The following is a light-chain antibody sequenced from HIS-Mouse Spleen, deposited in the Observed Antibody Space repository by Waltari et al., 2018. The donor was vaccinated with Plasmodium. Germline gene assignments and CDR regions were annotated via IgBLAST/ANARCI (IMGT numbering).Light chain of an antibody. CDR1: QGISSS. J-gene: IGKJ2*01. V-gene: IGKV1-9*01. CDR2: AAS. CDR3: QQLNSYPYT. Sequence: DIQLTQSPSFLSASVRDRVTITCRASQGISSSLAWYQQKPGKAPKLLIYAASTLQSEVPSRFSGSGSGTEFTLTISSLQPEDFATYYCQQLNSYPYTFGQGTKLEIK.